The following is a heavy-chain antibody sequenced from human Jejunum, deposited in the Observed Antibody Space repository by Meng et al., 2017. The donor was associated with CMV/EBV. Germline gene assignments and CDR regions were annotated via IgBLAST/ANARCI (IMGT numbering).Heavy chain of an antibody. Sequence: IRDYYWNWIRQSPGKGLEWIGFIYHSGSTNYNPSLESRVTMSVDTSRNQFSLKLTSVTAADTAVYYCGGIQYSSSSTLRLESYSAFWGQGTLVTVSS. CDR1: IRDYY. CDR3: GGIQYSSSSTLRLESYSAF. D-gene: IGHD6-6*01. J-gene: IGHJ4*02. CDR2: IYHSGST. V-gene: IGHV4-59*03.